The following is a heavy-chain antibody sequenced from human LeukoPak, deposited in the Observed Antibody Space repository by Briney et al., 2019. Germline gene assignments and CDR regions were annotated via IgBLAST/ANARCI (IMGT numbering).Heavy chain of an antibody. CDR3: ARGSDSYGLPGCYYGMDV. V-gene: IGHV6-1*01. CDR2: TYYRSKWYN. D-gene: IGHD5-18*01. Sequence: SQTLSLTCSISGVSVSSINAAWNWIRQWPSRGVELLGRTYYRSKWYNDYAVSMKSRITNTPVTSKNQYFLQLNSVTTEDTAVYYCARGSDSYGLPGCYYGMDVWGQGTLVTVSS. J-gene: IGHJ6*02. CDR1: GVSVSSINAA.